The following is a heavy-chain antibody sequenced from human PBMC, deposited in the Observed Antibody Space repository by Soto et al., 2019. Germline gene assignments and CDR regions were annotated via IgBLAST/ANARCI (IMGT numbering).Heavy chain of an antibody. V-gene: IGHV3-74*01. CDR2: INSDGSST. CDR3: AREGSGPSYGMDV. J-gene: IGHJ6*02. Sequence: VQLVESGGGLVQPGGSLKLSCAASGFTFSSYWMHWVRQAPGRGLVWVSRINSDGSSTSYADSVKGRFTISRDNAKNTLYLQMNSLRAEDTAVYYCAREGSGPSYGMDVWGQGTTVTVSS. CDR1: GFTFSSYW. D-gene: IGHD6-19*01.